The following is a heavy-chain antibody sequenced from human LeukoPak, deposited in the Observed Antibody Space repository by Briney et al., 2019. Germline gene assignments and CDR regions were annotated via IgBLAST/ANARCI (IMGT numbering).Heavy chain of an antibody. CDR3: ARVGSGSHDY. CDR1: GGSISSYY. CDR2: IYYSGST. Sequence: SETLSLTCTVSGGSISSYYWSWIRQPPGKGLEWIGYIYYSGSTNYNPSLKSRVTISVDTSKNQFSLNLNSVTAADTAVYYCARVGSGSHDYWGQGTLVTVSS. D-gene: IGHD1-26*01. V-gene: IGHV4-59*08. J-gene: IGHJ4*02.